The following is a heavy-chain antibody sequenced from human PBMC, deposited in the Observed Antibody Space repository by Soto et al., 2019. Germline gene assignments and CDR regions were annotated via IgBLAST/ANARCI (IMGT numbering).Heavy chain of an antibody. CDR3: ARDRSFEGYNHLRKRWGYLDY. V-gene: IGHV3-30-3*01. Sequence: PGGSLRLSCAASRLTFSNYAMHWVRQAPGKGLEWVAVISYDGTNKYYADSVKGRFTISRDNSKNALYLQMSSLRAEDTAVYYCARDRSFEGYNHLRKRWGYLDYWGQGTLVTVSS. CDR2: ISYDGTNK. J-gene: IGHJ4*02. D-gene: IGHD5-18*01. CDR1: RLTFSNYA.